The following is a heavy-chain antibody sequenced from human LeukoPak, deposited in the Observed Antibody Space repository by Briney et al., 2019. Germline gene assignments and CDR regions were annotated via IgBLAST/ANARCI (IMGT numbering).Heavy chain of an antibody. Sequence: GESLKISCKGSGYIFTSYWIGWVRQMPGKGLEWMGIIYAADSDTRYSPSFQGQVTISADKSISTAYLQWSSLKATDTAMYYCARTRGTGTTDFWGQGTLATVSS. D-gene: IGHD1-1*01. V-gene: IGHV5-51*01. CDR3: ARTRGTGTTDF. CDR2: IYAADSDT. J-gene: IGHJ4*02. CDR1: GYIFTSYW.